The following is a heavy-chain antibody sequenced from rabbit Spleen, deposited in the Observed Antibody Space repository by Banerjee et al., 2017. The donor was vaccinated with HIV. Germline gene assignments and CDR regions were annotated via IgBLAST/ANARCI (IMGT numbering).Heavy chain of an antibody. Sequence: QSLEESGGDLVKPGTSLTLTCTASGFSFISGYDMCWVRQAPGKGLEWIACIYPGGSGNTYSATWAKGRFTISKASSTTVTLQMTSLTVADTATYFCARDSGTSFSTYGMDLWGPGTLVTVS. CDR2: IYPGGSGNT. D-gene: IGHD8-1*01. CDR1: GFSFISGYD. V-gene: IGHV1S40*01. CDR3: ARDSGTSFSTYGMDL. J-gene: IGHJ6*01.